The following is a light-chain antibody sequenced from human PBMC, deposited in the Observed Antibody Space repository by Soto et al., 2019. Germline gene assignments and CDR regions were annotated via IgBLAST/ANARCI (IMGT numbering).Light chain of an antibody. CDR2: FHS. CDR1: SSNIGNNP. J-gene: IGLJ2*01. V-gene: IGLV1-44*01. CDR3: AAWDDSLNGLV. Sequence: QPVLTQPTSASGAPGQRVTISCSGSSSNIGNNPVNWYQQLPGTAPKLLIYFHSQQSSGVPDRFSGSKSGTSASLAISGLQSEDEADYYCAAWDDSLNGLVFGGGTKLTVL.